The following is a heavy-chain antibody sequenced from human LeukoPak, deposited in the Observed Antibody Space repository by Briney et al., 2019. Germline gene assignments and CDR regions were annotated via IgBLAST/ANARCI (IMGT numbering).Heavy chain of an antibody. CDR3: TRRVGAIGDYFDY. D-gene: IGHD1-26*01. Sequence: PSETLSLTCAVSGYSISSGYFWGWIRQPPGKGLEWIGTIYHSGSTSFNPSLKSRVTISIATSKNQFSLNLISVTAADTAVYYCTRRVGAIGDYFDYWGQGTLVTVSA. V-gene: IGHV4-38-2*01. CDR2: IYHSGST. J-gene: IGHJ4*02. CDR1: GYSISSGYF.